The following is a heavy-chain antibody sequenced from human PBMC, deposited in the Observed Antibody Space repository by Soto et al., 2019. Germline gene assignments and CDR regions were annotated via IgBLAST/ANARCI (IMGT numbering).Heavy chain of an antibody. CDR1: GFTFSSYA. Sequence: GGSLRLSCAASGFTFSSYAMHWVRQAPGKGLEWVAVISYDGSNKYYADSVKGRFTISRDNSKNTLYLQMNSLRVEDTAVYYCVRDPSTLTFGAPNFDYWGQGTLVTVS. CDR3: VRDPSTLTFGAPNFDY. V-gene: IGHV3-30-3*01. D-gene: IGHD3-16*01. CDR2: ISYDGSNK. J-gene: IGHJ4*02.